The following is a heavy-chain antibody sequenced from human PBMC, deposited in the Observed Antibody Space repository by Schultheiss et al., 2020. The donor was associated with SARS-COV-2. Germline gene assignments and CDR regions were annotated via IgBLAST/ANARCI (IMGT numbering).Heavy chain of an antibody. CDR2: IYYSGST. J-gene: IGHJ3*02. Sequence: SETLSLTCTVSGDSINSGGYYWSWIRQHPGKGLEWIGYIYYSGSTYYTPSLKSRIAISVDTSKDQFSLRLSSVTAADTAVYYCARAKRGAKGAFDIWGQGTMVTVSS. V-gene: IGHV4-31*03. D-gene: IGHD3-10*01. CDR1: GDSINSGGYY. CDR3: ARAKRGAKGAFDI.